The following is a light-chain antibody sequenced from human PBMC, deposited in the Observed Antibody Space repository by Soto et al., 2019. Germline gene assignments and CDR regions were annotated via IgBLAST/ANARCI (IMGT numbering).Light chain of an antibody. V-gene: IGLV2-14*01. CDR1: SSDVGGYNY. CDR2: EVS. Sequence: QSALTQPASVSGSPGQSITISCTGTSSDVGGYNYVSWYQQHPGKAPKLMIYEVSNRPSGVSNRFSGSKSGNTASLTISRLQAEDEADYYCSSYTSSSSNWVFGGGTKVTVL. CDR3: SSYTSSSSNWV. J-gene: IGLJ3*02.